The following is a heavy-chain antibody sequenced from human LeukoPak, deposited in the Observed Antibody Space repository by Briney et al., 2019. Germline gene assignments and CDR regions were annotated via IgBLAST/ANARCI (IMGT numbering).Heavy chain of an antibody. CDR1: GYSISSGYY. V-gene: IGHV4-38-2*02. CDR2: IYHSGST. Sequence: SETLSLTCAVSGYSISSGYYWGWIRQPPGKGLEWIGSIYHSGSTYYNPSLKSRVTISVDPSKNQFSLKLSSVTAADTAVYYCAREEYGSGSTDYWGQGTLVTVSS. D-gene: IGHD3-10*01. CDR3: AREEYGSGSTDY. J-gene: IGHJ4*02.